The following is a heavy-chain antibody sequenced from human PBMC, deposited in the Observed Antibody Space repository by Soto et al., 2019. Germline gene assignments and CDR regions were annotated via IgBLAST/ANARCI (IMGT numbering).Heavy chain of an antibody. CDR3: AGDRDDYGSGNYYNRIDF. Sequence: QVQLVQSGAEVKKPGSSVKVSCKASGGIFSTYAISWLRQAPGQGLEWMGGIIPLFGTPNYAQRFQGRVTITADESTSTAYMELSRLRSEETAVYYCAGDRDDYGSGNYYNRIDFWGQGTLVTVSS. CDR2: IIPLFGTP. D-gene: IGHD3-10*01. CDR1: GGIFSTYA. J-gene: IGHJ4*02. V-gene: IGHV1-69*01.